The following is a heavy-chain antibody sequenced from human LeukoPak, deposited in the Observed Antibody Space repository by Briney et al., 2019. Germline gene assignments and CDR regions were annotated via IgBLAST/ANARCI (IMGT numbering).Heavy chain of an antibody. CDR2: IKQDGGEK. V-gene: IGHV3-7*01. J-gene: IGHJ3*02. Sequence: GGSLRLSCAASGFTFSSYWMSWVRQAPGKGLEWVANIKQDGGEKYYVDSVKGRFAISRDNAKNSLYLQMNSLRAEDTAVYYCARYGNGAWLAHYSFDIWGQGTMVTVSS. D-gene: IGHD6-19*01. CDR1: GFTFSSYW. CDR3: ARYGNGAWLAHYSFDI.